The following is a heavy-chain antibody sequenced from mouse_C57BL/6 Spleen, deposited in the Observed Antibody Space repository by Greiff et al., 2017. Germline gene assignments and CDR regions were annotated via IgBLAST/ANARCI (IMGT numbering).Heavy chain of an antibody. Sequence: VQLQQSGAELVKPGASVKLSCTASGFNIKDYYMHWVKQRTEQGLEWIGRIDPEDGETKYDPKFQGKATITADTSSNTAYLQLSSLTSEDSAVYYGAREGAQATAWFAYWGQGTLVTVSA. CDR3: AREGAQATAWFAY. CDR1: GFNIKDYY. V-gene: IGHV14-2*01. D-gene: IGHD3-2*02. CDR2: IDPEDGET. J-gene: IGHJ3*01.